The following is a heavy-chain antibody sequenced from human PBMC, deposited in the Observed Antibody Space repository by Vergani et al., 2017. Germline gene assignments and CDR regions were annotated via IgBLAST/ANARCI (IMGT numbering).Heavy chain of an antibody. V-gene: IGHV4-39*07. CDR2: IYYSGST. Sequence: QLQLQESGPGLVKPSETLSLTCTVSGGSISSSSYYWGWIRQPPGKGLEWIGSIYYSGSTYYNPSLKSRVTISVDTSKNQFSLKLSSVTAADTAVYYCARVADINYYDSSGYFYYYGMDVGGQGTTVTVSS. CDR1: GGSISSSSYY. D-gene: IGHD3-22*01. J-gene: IGHJ6*02. CDR3: ARVADINYYDSSGYFYYYGMDV.